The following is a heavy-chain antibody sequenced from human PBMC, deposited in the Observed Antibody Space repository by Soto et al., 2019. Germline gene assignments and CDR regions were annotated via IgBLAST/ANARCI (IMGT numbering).Heavy chain of an antibody. D-gene: IGHD2-15*01. CDR3: AARQIVVVVAADAFDI. CDR1: GYTLTELS. Sequence: ASVKVSCKVSGYTLTELSMHWVRQAPGKGLEWMGGFDPEDGETIYAQKFQGRVTMTEDTSTDTAYMELSSLRSEDTAVYYCAARQIVVVVAADAFDIWGQGTMVTVSS. CDR2: FDPEDGET. J-gene: IGHJ3*02. V-gene: IGHV1-24*01.